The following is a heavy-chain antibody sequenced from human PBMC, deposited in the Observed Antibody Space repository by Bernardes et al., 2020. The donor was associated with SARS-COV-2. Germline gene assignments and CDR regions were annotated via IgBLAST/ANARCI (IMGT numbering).Heavy chain of an antibody. D-gene: IGHD2-2*01. CDR2: ISAYNGNT. CDR3: ARDPPARGVVVPEDAFDI. V-gene: IGHV1-18*01. J-gene: IGHJ3*02. CDR1: GYTFTSYG. Sequence: ASVKVSCKASGYTFTSYGISWVRQAPGQGLEWMGWISAYNGNTNYAQKLQGRVTMTTDTSTSTAYMELRSLRSDDTAVYYCARDPPARGVVVPEDAFDIWGQGTMVTVSS.